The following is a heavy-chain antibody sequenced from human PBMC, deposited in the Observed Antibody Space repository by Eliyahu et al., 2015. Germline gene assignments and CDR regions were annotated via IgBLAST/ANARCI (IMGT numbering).Heavy chain of an antibody. CDR2: IKSKTDGGTT. CDR1: GFTFSXPW. J-gene: IGHJ6*03. Sequence: EVQLVESGGGLVKPGGSLRLSXAASGFTFSXPWMSWVRQAPGKGLEWVGRIKSKTDGGTTDYAAPVKGRFTISRDDSKNTLYLQMNSLKTEDTAVYYCTTAADPYYYYYMDVWGKGTTVTVSS. CDR3: TTAADPYYYYYMDV. V-gene: IGHV3-15*01.